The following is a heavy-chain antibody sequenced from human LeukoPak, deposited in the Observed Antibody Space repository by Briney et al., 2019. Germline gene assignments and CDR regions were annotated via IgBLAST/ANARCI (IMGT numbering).Heavy chain of an antibody. CDR1: GYTFTSYG. CDR3: ARLWEPLSIDP. D-gene: IGHD1-26*01. Sequence: EASVKVSCKASGYTFTSYGISWVRQAPGQGLEWMGWIGAYNGNTNYAQKLQGRVTMTTDTSTSTAYMELRSLRSDDTAVYYCARLWEPLSIDPWGQGTLVTVSS. J-gene: IGHJ5*02. V-gene: IGHV1-18*01. CDR2: IGAYNGNT.